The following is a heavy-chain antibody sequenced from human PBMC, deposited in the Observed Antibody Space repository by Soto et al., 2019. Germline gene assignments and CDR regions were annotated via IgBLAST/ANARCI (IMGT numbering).Heavy chain of an antibody. CDR2: IVPIYGAV. J-gene: IGHJ2*01. D-gene: IGHD3-16*01. V-gene: IGHV1-69*01. CDR3: ARDWVGGSWYFDL. CDR1: GGTFSSYA. Sequence: QVQLVQSGAEVKKPGSSVKVSCKASGGTFSSYAISWVRQAPGQGLEWMGGIVPIYGAVKSAQKLQDRVTITADESTTTVYLELNSLRADGTAVYYCARDWVGGSWYFDLWGRGTLVTVSS.